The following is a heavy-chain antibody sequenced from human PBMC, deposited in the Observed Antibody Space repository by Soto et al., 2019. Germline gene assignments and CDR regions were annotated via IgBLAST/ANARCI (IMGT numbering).Heavy chain of an antibody. CDR2: TYYSGST. CDR1: SVSISSGDYY. J-gene: IGHJ6*02. Sequence: QVQLQESGPGLVKPSQTLSLTCTVSSVSISSGDYYWSWIRQPPGRGLEWIGHTYYSGSTNYNPSLKSRVTISVDTSKNQFSLKLSSVTAADTAVYYCARGSYDFWSGYYYYYYGMDVWGQGTTVTVSS. V-gene: IGHV4-30-4*01. D-gene: IGHD3-3*01. CDR3: ARGSYDFWSGYYYYYYGMDV.